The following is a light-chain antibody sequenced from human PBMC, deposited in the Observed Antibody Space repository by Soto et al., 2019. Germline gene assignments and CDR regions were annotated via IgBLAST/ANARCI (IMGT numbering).Light chain of an antibody. CDR3: NSYTTSGAVV. J-gene: IGLJ3*02. V-gene: IGLV2-14*01. CDR2: DVT. Sequence: QSVLTQPASVSGSPGQSITISCTGTSSDIGGYNFVSWYQQHPGNAPQLIIYDVTTRPSGVSNRFSGSKSGNAASLTISGLQAEDEAHYYCNSYTTSGAVVFGGGTKLTVL. CDR1: SSDIGGYNF.